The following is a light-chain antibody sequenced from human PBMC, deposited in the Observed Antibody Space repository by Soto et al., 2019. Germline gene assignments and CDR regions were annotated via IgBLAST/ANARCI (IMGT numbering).Light chain of an antibody. CDR3: QQFSRPPLT. J-gene: IGKJ4*01. CDR2: RTF. CDR1: QSIASSY. Sequence: EIVLTQSPGTLSLSPGERATLSCRASQSIASSYLAWYQQKPGQPPRLLLYRTFNRATGIPDRFSGSGSGTDFTLNISRLEPEDCAVYFCQQFSRPPLTFGGGTKVEI. V-gene: IGKV3-20*01.